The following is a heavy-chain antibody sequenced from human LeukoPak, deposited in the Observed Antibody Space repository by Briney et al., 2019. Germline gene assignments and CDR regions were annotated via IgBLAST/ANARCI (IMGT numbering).Heavy chain of an antibody. J-gene: IGHJ4*02. CDR1: GGSISSYY. D-gene: IGHD3-9*01. CDR2: IYYSGST. Sequence: PSETLSLTCTVSGGSISSYYWSWIRQPPGKGLEWIGYIYYSGSTNYNPSLKSRVTISVDTSKNQFSLKLSSVTAADTAVYYCATSYYDILTGYYRWGQGTLVTVSS. CDR3: ATSYYDILTGYYR. V-gene: IGHV4-59*08.